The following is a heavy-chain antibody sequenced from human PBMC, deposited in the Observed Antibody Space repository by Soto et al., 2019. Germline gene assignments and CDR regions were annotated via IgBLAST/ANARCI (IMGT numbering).Heavy chain of an antibody. V-gene: IGHV3-9*01. J-gene: IGHJ5*02. CDR1: GFNFDDYA. Sequence: GGSMRLSCAASGFNFDDYAMHWVRQAPGKGLEWVAGITWNSGNLAYADSVKGRFTISRDNAKDSLYLQMNSLTPEDTAFYYCAKDHLGGAMAVPFFDPWGQGALVTVSS. CDR3: AKDHLGGAMAVPFFDP. D-gene: IGHD3-16*01. CDR2: ITWNSGNL.